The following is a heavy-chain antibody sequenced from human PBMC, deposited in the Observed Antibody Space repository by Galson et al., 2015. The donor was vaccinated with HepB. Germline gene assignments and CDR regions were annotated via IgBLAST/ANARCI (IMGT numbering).Heavy chain of an antibody. J-gene: IGHJ4*02. D-gene: IGHD3-9*01. CDR2: ISSNGGST. CDR1: GFTFSSYA. CDR3: AAARYFDWFGDY. Sequence: SLRLSCAASGFTFSSYAMHWVRQAPGKGLEYVSAISSNGGSTYYADSVKGRFTISRDNSKNTLYLQMSSLRAEDTAVYYCAAARYFDWFGDYWGQGTLVTVSS. V-gene: IGHV3-64D*06.